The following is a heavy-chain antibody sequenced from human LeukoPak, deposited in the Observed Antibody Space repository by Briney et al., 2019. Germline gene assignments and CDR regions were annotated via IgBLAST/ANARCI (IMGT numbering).Heavy chain of an antibody. CDR2: ISGSGGST. Sequence: GGSLRLSCAASGFTFSSYAMSWVRQAPGKGLEWVSAISGSGGSTYYADSVKGRFTISRDNSKNTLYLQMNSLRAEDTAVYYCAKAREGSCSWYRRPLDFWGQGTLVTVSS. D-gene: IGHD6-13*01. CDR3: AKAREGSCSWYRRPLDF. J-gene: IGHJ4*02. CDR1: GFTFSSYA. V-gene: IGHV3-23*01.